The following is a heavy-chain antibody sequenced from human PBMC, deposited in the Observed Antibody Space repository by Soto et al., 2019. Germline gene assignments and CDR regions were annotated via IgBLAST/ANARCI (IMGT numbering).Heavy chain of an antibody. D-gene: IGHD1-26*01. CDR1: GYTFTSYG. Sequence: GASVKVSCKASGYTFTSYGISWVRQAPGQGLEWMGWNNPYNGNTNYAQKLQGRVTMTTDTSTSTAYMELRSLRSDDTAVYYCARDPVGGNWFDPWGQGTLVTVSS. CDR2: NNPYNGNT. V-gene: IGHV1-18*01. J-gene: IGHJ5*02. CDR3: ARDPVGGNWFDP.